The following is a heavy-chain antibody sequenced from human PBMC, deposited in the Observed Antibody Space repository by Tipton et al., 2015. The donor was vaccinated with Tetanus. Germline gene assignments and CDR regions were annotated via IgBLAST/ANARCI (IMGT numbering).Heavy chain of an antibody. CDR3: ARSKLLWFGESLSGFDS. J-gene: IGHJ4*02. Sequence: LRLSCTVSGGSMSTYYWSWIRQPPGKGLEWIGHVYYTGSTDYNPSLKSRVTISVDTSKSQFSLRLTSVTAADTAVYYCARSKLLWFGESLSGFDSWGQGTLVTVSA. D-gene: IGHD3-10*01. V-gene: IGHV4-59*01. CDR1: GGSMSTYY. CDR2: VYYTGST.